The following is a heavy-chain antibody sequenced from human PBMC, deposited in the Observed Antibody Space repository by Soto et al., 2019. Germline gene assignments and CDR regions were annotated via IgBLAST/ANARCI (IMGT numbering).Heavy chain of an antibody. J-gene: IGHJ4*02. CDR3: ARDDYGIYPY. CDR1: GYAITAYY. CDR2: IDPRSGGA. Sequence: ASVKVSCKASGYAITAYYIHWVRQAPGQGLEWMGWIDPRSGGAIYAQKFQDRVTMTRDTSISTVYMDLSGLRSDDTALYSCARDDYGIYPYWGQGTMVTVSS. V-gene: IGHV1-2*02. D-gene: IGHD1-26*01.